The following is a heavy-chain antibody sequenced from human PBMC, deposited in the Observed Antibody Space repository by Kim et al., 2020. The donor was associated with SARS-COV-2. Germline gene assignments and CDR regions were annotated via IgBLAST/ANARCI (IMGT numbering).Heavy chain of an antibody. D-gene: IGHD2-15*01. CDR2: VRTEAYRATT. CDR3: ASDRSSSVVADV. CDR1: GFTFGGYA. V-gene: IGHV3-49*03. Sequence: GGSLRLSCSASGFTFGGYALPWYRQAPGQGLEWVGFVRTEAYRATTRYAASGEGRFTISRDDSNSIAYLHMDSLKIEDTAVYYCASDRSSSVVADVWRQG. J-gene: IGHJ6*02.